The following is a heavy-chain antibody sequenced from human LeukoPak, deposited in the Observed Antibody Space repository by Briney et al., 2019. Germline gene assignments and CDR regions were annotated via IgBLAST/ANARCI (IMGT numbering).Heavy chain of an antibody. CDR1: GFIFSSFS. CDR2: ISTSGGLSSV. D-gene: IGHD3-3*01. V-gene: IGHV3-21*01. CDR3: SRGGLTIPMFGVPIIRNFDY. Sequence: GGSLRLSCAASGFIFSSFSVNWVRQAPGKGLEWVSSISTSGGLSSVYYADSVKGRFTISRDNAKNSLFLQMNSLGAEDTAVYDCSRGGLTIPMFGVPIIRNFDYWGQGTLVTVSS. J-gene: IGHJ4*02.